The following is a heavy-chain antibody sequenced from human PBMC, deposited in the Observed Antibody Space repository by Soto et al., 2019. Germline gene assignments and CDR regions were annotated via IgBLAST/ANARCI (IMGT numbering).Heavy chain of an antibody. J-gene: IGHJ4*02. Sequence: SVKVSCKASGGTFSSYGISWVRQAPGQGLEWMGGIIPIFGTANYAQKFQGRVTITADESTSTAYMELSSLRSEDTAVYYCAKDRRSTTSCSDYWGQGTLVTVSS. V-gene: IGHV1-69*13. CDR2: IIPIFGTA. D-gene: IGHD3-10*01. CDR3: AKDRRSTTSCSDY. CDR1: GGTFSSYG.